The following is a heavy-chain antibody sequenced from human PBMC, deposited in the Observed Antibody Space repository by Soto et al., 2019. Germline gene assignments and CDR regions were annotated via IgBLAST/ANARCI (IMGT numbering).Heavy chain of an antibody. CDR2: INPNSGGT. CDR3: ARGITMVRGVLLDAFDI. V-gene: IGHV1-2*04. CDR1: GYTFTGYY. J-gene: IGHJ3*02. D-gene: IGHD3-10*01. Sequence: ASVKVSCKASGYTFTGYYMHWVRQAPGQGLEWMGWINPNSGGTNYAQKFQGWVTMTRDTSISTAYMELSRLRSDDTAVYYCARGITMVRGVLLDAFDIGGQGTMVAVSS.